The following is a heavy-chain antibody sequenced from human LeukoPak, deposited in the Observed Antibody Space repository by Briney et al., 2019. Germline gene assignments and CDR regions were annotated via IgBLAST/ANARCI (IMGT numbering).Heavy chain of an antibody. Sequence: GGSLRLSCAASGFTFSSHSMNWVRQAPGKGLEWVSYISTSSTTIYYADSVKGRFTISRDNAKNSLYLQMNSLRDEDTAVYYCARGPLYQVFYYSYNYGMDVWGQGTTVTVSS. CDR1: GFTFSSHS. CDR2: ISTSSTTI. V-gene: IGHV3-48*02. D-gene: IGHD3-16*01. CDR3: ARGPLYQVFYYSYNYGMDV. J-gene: IGHJ6*02.